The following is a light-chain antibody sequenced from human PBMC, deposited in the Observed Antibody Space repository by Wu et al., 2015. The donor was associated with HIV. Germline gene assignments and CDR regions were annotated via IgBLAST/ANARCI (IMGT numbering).Light chain of an antibody. J-gene: IGKJ1*01. Sequence: DIQMTQSPSTLSASVGDRVTITCRASQSISSWLAWYQQKPGKAPKLLIYKASSLENGVASRFSGSGSGTEFTLTVSSLQPDDFATYYCQQYKSDWTFGQGTKVEVK. CDR3: QQYKSDWT. CDR1: QSISSW. V-gene: IGKV1-5*03. CDR2: KAS.